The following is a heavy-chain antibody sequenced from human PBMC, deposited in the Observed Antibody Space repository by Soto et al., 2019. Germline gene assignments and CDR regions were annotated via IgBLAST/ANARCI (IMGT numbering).Heavy chain of an antibody. CDR3: ARSGSGSYNFDY. CDR1: GGSISSGGYY. J-gene: IGHJ4*02. D-gene: IGHD3-10*01. Sequence: SETLSLTCTVSGGSISSGGYYWSWIRQHPGKGLEWIGYIYYSGSTYYNPSLKSRVTISVDTSKNQFSLKLSSVTAADTAVYYCARSGSGSYNFDYWGQGTLVTVSS. V-gene: IGHV4-31*03. CDR2: IYYSGST.